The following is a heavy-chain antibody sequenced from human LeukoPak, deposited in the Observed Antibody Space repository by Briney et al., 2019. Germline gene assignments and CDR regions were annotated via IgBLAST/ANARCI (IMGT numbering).Heavy chain of an antibody. CDR2: ISGSGGST. J-gene: IGHJ4*02. CDR1: GFTFSSYA. Sequence: GGSLRLSCAASGFTFSSYAMSWVRQAPGKGLEWVSAISGSGGSTYYADSVKGRFTISRDNSKNTLYLQMNSLRAEDTAVYYCAKDRPIAGAGPVHGPDYWGQGTLVTVSS. CDR3: AKDRPIAGAGPVHGPDY. V-gene: IGHV3-23*01. D-gene: IGHD6-19*01.